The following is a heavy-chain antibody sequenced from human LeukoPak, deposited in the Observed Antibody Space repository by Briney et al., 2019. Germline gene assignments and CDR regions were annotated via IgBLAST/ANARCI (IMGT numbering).Heavy chain of an antibody. CDR3: VRSYGGYVLDY. J-gene: IGHJ4*02. CDR2: VYHSGSI. Sequence: SETLSLTCTVSGGSISSYSWNWIRQPPGKGLEWIWRVYHSGSINYNPSLKSRVTISVDTSKNQFSLNLSSVTAADTAVYYCVRSYGGYVLDYWGQGTLVIVSS. V-gene: IGHV4-59*01. CDR1: GGSISSYS. D-gene: IGHD5-12*01.